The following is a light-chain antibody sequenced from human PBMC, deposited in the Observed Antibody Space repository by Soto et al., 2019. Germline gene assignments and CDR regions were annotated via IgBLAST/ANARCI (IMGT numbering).Light chain of an antibody. V-gene: IGLV2-11*01. Sequence: QSALTQPRSVSGSPGQSVTLSGTGTSSDLVSWYQQYPGRAPKLIIYYVTQRPSGVPDRFSGSKSGNTASLTISGLQAEDEAEYYCCSSPGSITWVFGGGTKLTVL. CDR1: SSDL. CDR2: YVT. J-gene: IGLJ3*02. CDR3: CSSPGSITWV.